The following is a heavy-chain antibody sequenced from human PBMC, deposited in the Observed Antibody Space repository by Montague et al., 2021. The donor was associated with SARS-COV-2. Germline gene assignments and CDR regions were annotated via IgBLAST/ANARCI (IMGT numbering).Heavy chain of an antibody. CDR2: ISYGGSTQ. CDR3: ARDPIGLDAYFGY. V-gene: IGHV3-33*08. Sequence: SLRLSCAASGFTFSSYAMHWVRQAPGKGLEWVAVISYGGSTQYYAYSVKGRFTNSRDNSKNTLYLQMNSLRAEDTAVYYCARDPIGLDAYFGYWGQGTLVTVSS. J-gene: IGHJ4*02. D-gene: IGHD3/OR15-3a*01. CDR1: GFTFSSYA.